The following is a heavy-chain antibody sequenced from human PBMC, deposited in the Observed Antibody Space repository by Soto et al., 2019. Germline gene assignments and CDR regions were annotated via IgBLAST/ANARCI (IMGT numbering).Heavy chain of an antibody. V-gene: IGHV4-39*01. D-gene: IGHD2-21*02. CDR1: GGSISSSSYY. Sequence: QLQLQESGPGLVKPSETLSLTCTVSGGSISSSSYYWGWIRQPPGKGLEWIGSIYYSGSTYYNPSLKSRVTISVDTSKNQFSLKLSSVTAADTAVYYCARQGGGNSGYWYFDLWGRGTLVTVSS. J-gene: IGHJ2*01. CDR2: IYYSGST. CDR3: ARQGGGNSGYWYFDL.